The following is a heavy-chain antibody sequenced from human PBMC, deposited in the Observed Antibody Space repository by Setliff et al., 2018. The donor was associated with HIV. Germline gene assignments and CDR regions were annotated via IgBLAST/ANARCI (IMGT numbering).Heavy chain of an antibody. CDR1: GDIFTKYG. D-gene: IGHD2-21*02. CDR3: AREKETCSGDTCWKNAFDI. J-gene: IGHJ3*02. V-gene: IGHV1-18*01. CDR2: VSAYNGRT. Sequence: ASVKVSCKVPGDIFTKYGFSWVRQAPGQGPEWMGWVSAYNGRTDYAENFQGRLTMTIDTPTTTVYMELRSLRSDDTAVYYCAREKETCSGDTCWKNAFDIWGQGTMVTVSS.